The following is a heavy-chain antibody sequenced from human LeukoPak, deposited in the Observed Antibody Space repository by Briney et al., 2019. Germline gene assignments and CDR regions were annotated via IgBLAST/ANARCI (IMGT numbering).Heavy chain of an antibody. CDR3: AGGQGWLLDY. CDR2: IKQDGSEK. D-gene: IGHD2-15*01. V-gene: IGHV3-7*05. J-gene: IGHJ4*02. Sequence: GGSLRLSCAASGFTFSSYWMTWVRQAPEKGLEWVANIKQDGSEKYYVDSVKGRFTISRDNAKNSLFLQMNSLRVEDTAVYYCAGGQGWLLDYWGQGTLVTVSS. CDR1: GFTFSSYW.